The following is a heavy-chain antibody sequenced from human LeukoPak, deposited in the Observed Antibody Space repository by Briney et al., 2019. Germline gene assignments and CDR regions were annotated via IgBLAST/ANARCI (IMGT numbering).Heavy chain of an antibody. CDR1: GGSFSGYY. Sequence: SETLSLTCAVYGGSFSGYYWSWIRQPPGKGLEWIGYIYYSGSTNYNPSLKSRVTISVDTSKNQFSLKLSSVTAADTAVYYCARGDSGYYYYMDGLGKGTTVTGSS. CDR2: IYYSGST. CDR3: ARGDSGYYYYMDG. J-gene: IGHJ6*03. V-gene: IGHV4-59*01. D-gene: IGHD1-26*01.